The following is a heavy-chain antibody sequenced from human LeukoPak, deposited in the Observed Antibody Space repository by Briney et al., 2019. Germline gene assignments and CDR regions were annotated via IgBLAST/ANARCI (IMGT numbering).Heavy chain of an antibody. Sequence: PSGGSLRLSCAASGFTFSDYSMNWVRQAPGKGLEWVSWITSSSDSIYYADSVKGRFTISRDNAKNSLYLQMNSLRDEDTAVYYCSSESRYWGQGTLVIVSS. CDR3: SSESRY. CDR2: ITSSSDSI. V-gene: IGHV3-48*02. D-gene: IGHD3-22*01. J-gene: IGHJ4*02. CDR1: GFTFSDYS.